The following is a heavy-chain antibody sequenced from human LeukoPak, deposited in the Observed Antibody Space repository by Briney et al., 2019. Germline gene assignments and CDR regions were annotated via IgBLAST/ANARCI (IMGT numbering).Heavy chain of an antibody. CDR2: INPNSGGT. Sequence: ASVKVSCKASGYTFTGYYMHWVRQAPGQGLEWMGWINPNSGGTNFAQKFQGRVTMTRDTSISTAYMELSRLRSDDTAVYYCARALDCSSTSCYDFDYWGQGTLVTVSS. CDR1: GYTFTGYY. D-gene: IGHD2-2*01. V-gene: IGHV1-2*02. CDR3: ARALDCSSTSCYDFDY. J-gene: IGHJ4*02.